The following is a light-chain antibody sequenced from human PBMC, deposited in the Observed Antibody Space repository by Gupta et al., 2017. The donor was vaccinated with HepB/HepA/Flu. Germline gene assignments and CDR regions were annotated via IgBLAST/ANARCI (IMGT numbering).Light chain of an antibody. J-gene: IGLJ3*02. CDR3: NSYTTISTWV. Sequence: QSALTQPASVSGSPGQSITISCTGTSSDVGNYNYISWYQHHPGKAPKLIIYDVTNRPSGVSNRFAGSKSGNTASLTISGLQAGDEADYYCNSYTTISTWVFGGGTRLTVL. V-gene: IGLV2-14*03. CDR2: DVT. CDR1: SSDVGNYNY.